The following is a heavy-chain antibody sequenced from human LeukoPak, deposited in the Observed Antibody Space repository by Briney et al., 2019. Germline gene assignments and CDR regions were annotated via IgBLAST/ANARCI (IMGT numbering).Heavy chain of an antibody. J-gene: IGHJ5*02. D-gene: IGHD6-13*01. CDR1: GYTFTSYA. Sequence: AASVKVSCKASGYTFTSYAMNWVRQAPGQGLGWMGWINTNTGNPTYAQGFTGRFVFSLDTSVSTAYLQISSLKAEDTAVYYCARDRAAGTNPLFDPWGQGTLVTVSS. CDR3: ARDRAAGTNPLFDP. V-gene: IGHV7-4-1*02. CDR2: INTNTGNP.